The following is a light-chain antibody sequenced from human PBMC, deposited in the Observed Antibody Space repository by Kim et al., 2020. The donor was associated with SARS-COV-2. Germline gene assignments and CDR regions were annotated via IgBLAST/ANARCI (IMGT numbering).Light chain of an antibody. J-gene: IGKJ1*01. CDR2: AAS. CDR1: QGISHD. CDR3: QKYNGAPWT. Sequence: SASVGDRVTITCRASQGISHDLAWYQQKPWKVPKLLIFAASALHSGVPSRFSGSGSGTDFTLTISSLQPEDVATYYCQKYNGAPWTFGQGTKLEI. V-gene: IGKV1-27*01.